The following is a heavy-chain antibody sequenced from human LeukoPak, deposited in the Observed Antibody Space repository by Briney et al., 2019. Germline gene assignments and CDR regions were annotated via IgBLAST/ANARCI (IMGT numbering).Heavy chain of an antibody. D-gene: IGHD6-6*01. J-gene: IGHJ6*03. CDR2: IHYSGST. V-gene: IGHV4-39*07. Sequence: SETLSLTCSVSGGSTRTSTSYWGWVRQPPGKGREWIGSIHYSGSTYKNPSLKSRVTISMDTSKSQFSLKVTSLTAADSAVYFCARESSSSRYFMDVWGRGTTVTVSS. CDR3: ARESSSSRYFMDV. CDR1: GGSTRTSTSY.